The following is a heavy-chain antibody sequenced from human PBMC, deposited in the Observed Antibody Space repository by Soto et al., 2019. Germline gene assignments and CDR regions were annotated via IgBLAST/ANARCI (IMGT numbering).Heavy chain of an antibody. Sequence: GGALRLSCGAPGFTCSSHGMHWVRQAPGKGLEWVAVIWYDGSNKYYADPVKGRFTISRDNSKNTLYLQMNSLRAEDTAVYYCAKIPTLITHAFDIWGQGTMVTVSS. V-gene: IGHV3-33*06. J-gene: IGHJ3*02. CDR1: GFTCSSHG. D-gene: IGHD3-22*01. CDR3: AKIPTLITHAFDI. CDR2: IWYDGSNK.